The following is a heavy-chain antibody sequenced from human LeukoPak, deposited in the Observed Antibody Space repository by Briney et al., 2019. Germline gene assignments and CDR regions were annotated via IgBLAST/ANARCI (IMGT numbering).Heavy chain of an antibody. J-gene: IGHJ6*04. CDR3: AELGITMIGGV. CDR1: GFTFSSYG. V-gene: IGHV3-9*01. Sequence: GGSLRLSCAASGFTFSSYGMSWVRQAPGKGLEWVSGISWNSGSIGYADSVKGRFTISRDDAKNSLYLQMNSLRAEDTAVYYCAELGITMIGGVWGKGTTVTISS. CDR2: ISWNSGSI. D-gene: IGHD3-10*02.